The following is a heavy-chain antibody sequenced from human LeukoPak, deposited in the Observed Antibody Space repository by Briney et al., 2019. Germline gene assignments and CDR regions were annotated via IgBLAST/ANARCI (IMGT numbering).Heavy chain of an antibody. Sequence: PSETLSLTCTVSGGSISSYYWSWIRQPAGKGLEWIGRIYTSGRTNYNPSLKSRVTISVDTSKNQFSLKLSSATAADTAVYYCASVPPMGYGMDVWGQGTTVTVSS. CDR1: GGSISSYY. J-gene: IGHJ6*02. V-gene: IGHV4-4*07. CDR3: ASVPPMGYGMDV. CDR2: IYTSGRT. D-gene: IGHD3-16*01.